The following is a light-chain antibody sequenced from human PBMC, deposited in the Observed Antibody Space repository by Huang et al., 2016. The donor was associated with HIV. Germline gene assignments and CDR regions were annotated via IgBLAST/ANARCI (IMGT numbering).Light chain of an antibody. Sequence: DIVMTQSPDSLAVSPGERATINCKSSQSVLYSLSKQNYLAWFQQKPGRPPKLLMYWDTTRESVVPDRVSGSGSGTDFTLTINNLQAEDVAVYFCLQYYSVPQTFGHGTKVEI. CDR3: LQYYSVPQT. V-gene: IGKV4-1*01. CDR1: QSVLYSLSKQNY. J-gene: IGKJ1*01. CDR2: WDT.